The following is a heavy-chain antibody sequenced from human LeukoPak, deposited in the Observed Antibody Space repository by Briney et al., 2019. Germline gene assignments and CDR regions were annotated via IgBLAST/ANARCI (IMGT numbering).Heavy chain of an antibody. V-gene: IGHV1-18*01. CDR2: ISAYNGNT. J-gene: IGHJ5*02. Sequence: ASVKVSCKASGYTFTSYGISWVRRAPGQGLEWMGWISAYNGNTNYAQKLQGRVTMTTDTSTSTAYMELRSLRSDDTAVYYCARDLLGRWLQSWFDPWGQGTLVTVSS. CDR3: ARDLLGRWLQSWFDP. D-gene: IGHD5-24*01. CDR1: GYTFTSYG.